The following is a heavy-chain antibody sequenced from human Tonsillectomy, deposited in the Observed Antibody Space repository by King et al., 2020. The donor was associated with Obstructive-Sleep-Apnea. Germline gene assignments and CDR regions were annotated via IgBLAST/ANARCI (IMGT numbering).Heavy chain of an antibody. CDR1: RYTFTGYF. Sequence: VQLVESGAEVKKPGASVKVSCQASRYTFTGYFIHWVRQAPGQGLEWMGWINPNNGGTNYAQKFQGRVTMTRETSISTAYMELSGLRSDDTAVYYCARSMQQLADNWFDPWDQGTLVTVSS. J-gene: IGHJ5*02. CDR2: INPNNGGT. D-gene: IGHD6-13*01. V-gene: IGHV1-2*02. CDR3: ARSMQQLADNWFDP.